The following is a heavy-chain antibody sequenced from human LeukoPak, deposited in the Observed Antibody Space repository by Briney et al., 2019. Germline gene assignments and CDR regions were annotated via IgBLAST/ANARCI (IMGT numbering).Heavy chain of an antibody. CDR3: ARDFYCSSTSCADY. V-gene: IGHV3-30*04. Sequence: GRSLRLSCAASGFTFSSYAMHWVRQAPGKGLEWVAVISYDGSNKYYADSVKGRFTISRDNSKNTLYLQMNSLRAEDTAVYYCARDFYCSSTSCADYWGQGTLGTVSS. J-gene: IGHJ4*02. CDR2: ISYDGSNK. D-gene: IGHD2-2*01. CDR1: GFTFSSYA.